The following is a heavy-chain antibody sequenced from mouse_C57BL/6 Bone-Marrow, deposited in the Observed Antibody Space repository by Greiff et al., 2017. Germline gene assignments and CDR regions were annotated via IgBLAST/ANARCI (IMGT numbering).Heavy chain of an antibody. CDR1: GYAFRRYW. D-gene: IGHD2-4*01. CDR3: AIERLPIYYDYAGGYFDY. Sequence: VQLMQSGAELVKPGASVKISCKATGYAFRRYWMTWVKQRPGKGLEWIGNIYRGDGDTNYHGKLKGKSTLSADKSSSKAYMQLSSLTSEDSAFYFCAIERLPIYYDYAGGYFDYWGQGTTLTVSS. V-gene: IGHV1-80*01. J-gene: IGHJ2*01. CDR2: IYRGDGDT.